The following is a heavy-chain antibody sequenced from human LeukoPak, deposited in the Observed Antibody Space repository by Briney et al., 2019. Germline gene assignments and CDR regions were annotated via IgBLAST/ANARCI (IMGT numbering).Heavy chain of an antibody. D-gene: IGHD5-18*01. J-gene: IGHJ4*02. CDR3: ARARSWWGYSYGPGDY. V-gene: IGHV1-3*01. CDR1: GYTFTSYA. CDR2: INAGNGNT. Sequence: GASVKVSCKASGYTFTSYAMHWARQAPGQRLEWMGWINAGNGNTKYSQKFQGRVTITRDTSASTAYMELSSLRSEDTAVYYCARARSWWGYSYGPGDYWGQGTLVTVSS.